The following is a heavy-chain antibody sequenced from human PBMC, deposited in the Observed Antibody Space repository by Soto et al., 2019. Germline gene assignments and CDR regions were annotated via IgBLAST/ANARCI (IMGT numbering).Heavy chain of an antibody. CDR2: IIPIFGTA. V-gene: IGHV1-69*13. J-gene: IGHJ6*02. D-gene: IGHD2-2*01. CDR1: GGTFSSYA. Sequence: SVKVSCKASGGTFSSYAISWVRQAPGQGLEWMGGIIPIFGTANYAQKFQGRVTITADESTSTAYMELSSLRSEDTAVYYCASTPRKYCSSTSCYLSGGMDVGGQGTTVTVS. CDR3: ASTPRKYCSSTSCYLSGGMDV.